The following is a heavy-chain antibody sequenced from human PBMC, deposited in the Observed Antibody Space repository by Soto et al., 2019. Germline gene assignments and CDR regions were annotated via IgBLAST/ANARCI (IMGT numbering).Heavy chain of an antibody. J-gene: IGHJ4*02. CDR2: IIVHPSDT. D-gene: IGHD6-19*01. CDR1: GFTFANYA. CDR3: ARDIPGSGWSFDY. V-gene: IGHV3-23*01. Sequence: PGGSLRLSCAASGFTFANYAMGWVRQAPGTGLMWVSAIIVHPSDTFYADSVRGRFTISRDNSKDTLYLQMSSLRAEDTALYHCARDIPGSGWSFDYCGRGALVTVPS.